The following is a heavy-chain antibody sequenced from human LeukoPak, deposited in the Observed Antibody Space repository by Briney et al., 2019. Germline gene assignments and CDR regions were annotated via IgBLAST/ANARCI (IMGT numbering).Heavy chain of an antibody. CDR2: INLNGGST. CDR3: ARRAYCGGDCYTAFDY. V-gene: IGHV3-20*04. Sequence: PGGSLRLSCAASGFTFDDYGMSWVRQAPGKGLEWVSGINLNGGSTGYADSVKGRFTISRDNAKNSLYLQMNSLRAEDTALYYCARRAYCGGDCYTAFDYWGQGALVTVSS. CDR1: GFTFDDYG. J-gene: IGHJ4*02. D-gene: IGHD2-21*02.